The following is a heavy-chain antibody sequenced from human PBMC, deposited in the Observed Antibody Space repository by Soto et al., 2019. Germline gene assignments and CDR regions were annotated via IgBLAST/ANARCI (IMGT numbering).Heavy chain of an antibody. CDR3: ARSTRAGYSFDY. CDR2: IYYSGST. D-gene: IGHD6-13*01. J-gene: IGHJ4*02. CDR1: GGSISSGGYY. V-gene: IGHV4-31*03. Sequence: SETLSLTCTVSGGSISSGGYYWSWIRQHPGKGLEWIGYIYYSGSTYYNPSLKSRVTISVDTSKNQFSLKLSSVTAADTAVYYCARSTRAGYSFDYWGQGTLVTVS.